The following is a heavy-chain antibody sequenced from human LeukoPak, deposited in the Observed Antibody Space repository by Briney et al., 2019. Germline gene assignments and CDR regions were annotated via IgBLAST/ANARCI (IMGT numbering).Heavy chain of an antibody. CDR2: INPNSGGT. J-gene: IGHJ4*02. V-gene: IGHV1-2*02. D-gene: IGHD3-10*01. CDR1: GYTFTGYY. CDR3: ARATHYYGSGSYTNDY. Sequence: ASVKVSCKASGYTFTGYYMHWVRQAPGQGLEWMGWINPNSGGTNYAQKFQGRVTMTRDTSISTAYMELSRLRSDDTAVYYCARATHYYGSGSYTNDYWGQGTLVTVSS.